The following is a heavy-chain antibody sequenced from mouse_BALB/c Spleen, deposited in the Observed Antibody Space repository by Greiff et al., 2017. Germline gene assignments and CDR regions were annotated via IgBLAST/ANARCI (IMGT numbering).Heavy chain of an antibody. J-gene: IGHJ4*01. CDR1: SYTFTDYA. Sequence: QVQLKQSGPELVRPGVSVKISCKGSSYTFTDYAMHWVKQSHAKSLEWIGVISTYYGNTNYNQKFKGKATMTVDKSSSTAYMELARLTSEDSAVYYCARQGITTGSMDYWGQGTSVTVSS. V-gene: IGHV1-67*01. D-gene: IGHD1-1*01. CDR3: ARQGITTGSMDY. CDR2: ISTYYGNT.